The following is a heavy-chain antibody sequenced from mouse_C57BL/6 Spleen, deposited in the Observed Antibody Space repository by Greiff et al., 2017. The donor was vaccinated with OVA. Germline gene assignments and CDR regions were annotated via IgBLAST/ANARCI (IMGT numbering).Heavy chain of an antibody. CDR1: GFTFSDYG. CDR3: ASLLGFAY. D-gene: IGHD2-1*01. J-gene: IGHJ3*01. Sequence: DVQLVESGGGLVKPGGSLKLSCAASGFTFSDYGMHWVRQAPEKGLEWVAYISSGSSTIYYADTVKGRFTISRDNAKNTLFLQMTSLRSEDTAMYYCASLLGFAYWGQGTLVTVSA. V-gene: IGHV5-17*01. CDR2: ISSGSSTI.